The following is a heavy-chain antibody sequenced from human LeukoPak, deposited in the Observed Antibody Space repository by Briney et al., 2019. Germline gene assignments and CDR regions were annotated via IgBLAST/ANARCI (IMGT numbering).Heavy chain of an antibody. D-gene: IGHD3-22*01. J-gene: IGHJ4*02. Sequence: GASVKVSRKASGYTFTSYDINWVRQATGQGLEWMGWMNPNSGNTGYAQKFQGRVTMTRNTSISTAYMELSSLRSEDTAVYYCATWGLGYSSPGYWGQGTLVTVSS. CDR1: GYTFTSYD. CDR2: MNPNSGNT. V-gene: IGHV1-8*01. CDR3: ATWGLGYSSPGY.